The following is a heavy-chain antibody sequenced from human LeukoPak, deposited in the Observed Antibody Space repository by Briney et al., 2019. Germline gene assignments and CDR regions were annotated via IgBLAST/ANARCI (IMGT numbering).Heavy chain of an antibody. D-gene: IGHD6-13*01. CDR2: ISSSSSYI. CDR3: ARGGAGYTSTWSRGYNWFDP. CDR1: GFTFSSYS. J-gene: IGHJ5*02. V-gene: IGHV3-21*01. Sequence: GGSLRLSCAASGFTFSSYSMNWVRQAPGKGLEWVSSISSSSSYIYYADSVKGRFTISRDNAKNSLYLQMNSLRAEDTAVYYCARGGAGYTSTWSRGYNWFDPWGQGTLVTVSS.